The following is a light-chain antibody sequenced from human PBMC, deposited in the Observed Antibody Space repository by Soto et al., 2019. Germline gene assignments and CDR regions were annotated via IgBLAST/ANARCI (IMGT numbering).Light chain of an antibody. Sequence: EIVLTQSPATLSLSPGERATLSCRASQSVSSSLAWYQQKPGQAPRLLIFVASNRAAGIPARFTGSGSGTDFTLTISSLEPEDFAFYYCQQGSNGLTFGGGTKVEI. CDR2: VAS. J-gene: IGKJ4*01. V-gene: IGKV3-11*01. CDR3: QQGSNGLT. CDR1: QSVSSS.